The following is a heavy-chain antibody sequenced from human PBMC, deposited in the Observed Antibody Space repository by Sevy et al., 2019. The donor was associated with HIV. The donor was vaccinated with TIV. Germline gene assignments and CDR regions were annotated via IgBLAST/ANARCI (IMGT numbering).Heavy chain of an antibody. Sequence: SETLSLTCTVSGGSISSSSYYWGWIRQPPGKGLEWIGSIDYSGSAYYNPSIKSRVTISVDTSKNQFSLKLSTVTAADTAVYYCARHRGMATIDYWGQGTLVTVSS. J-gene: IGHJ4*02. CDR3: ARHRGMATIDY. V-gene: IGHV4-39*01. D-gene: IGHD5-12*01. CDR1: GGSISSSSYY. CDR2: IDYSGSA.